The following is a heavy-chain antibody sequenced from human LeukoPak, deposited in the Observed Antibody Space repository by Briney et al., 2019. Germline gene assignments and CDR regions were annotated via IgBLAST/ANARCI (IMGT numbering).Heavy chain of an antibody. J-gene: IGHJ6*03. V-gene: IGHV1-69*06. Sequence: SVKVSCKASGYTLSNYPMNWVRQAPGQGLEWMGGIIPIFGTANYAQKFQGRVTITADKSTSTAYMELSSLRSEDTAVYYCARGGAARSTDYYYYYYMDVWGKGTTVTVSS. CDR1: GYTLSNYP. CDR3: ARGGAARSTDYYYYYYMDV. D-gene: IGHD6-6*01. CDR2: IIPIFGTA.